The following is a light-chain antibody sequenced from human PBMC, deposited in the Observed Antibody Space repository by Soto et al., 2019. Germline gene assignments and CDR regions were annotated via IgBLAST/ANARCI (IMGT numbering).Light chain of an antibody. Sequence: QSALTQPASVSGSPGQSITISCTGTSSDVGGYNYVSWYQQHPGKAPKLMIYEVSNRPSGVSNRFSGSKSGNTASLTISGLQAEDEADYCCSSYTSSSTLWVFGGGTQLTVL. CDR2: EVS. V-gene: IGLV2-14*01. CDR1: SSDVGGYNY. J-gene: IGLJ3*02. CDR3: SSYTSSSTLWV.